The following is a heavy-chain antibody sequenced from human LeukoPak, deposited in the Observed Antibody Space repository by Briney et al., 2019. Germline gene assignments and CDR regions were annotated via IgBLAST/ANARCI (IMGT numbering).Heavy chain of an antibody. J-gene: IGHJ4*02. D-gene: IGHD1-7*01. Sequence: SVKVSCKASGGTFSSYAISWVRQAPGQGLEWMGRIIPIFGTANYAQKFQGRVTITTDESTSTAYMELSSLRPEDTAVYYCARGGTGTTSDYWGQGTLVTVSS. CDR2: IIPIFGTA. CDR1: GGTFSSYA. V-gene: IGHV1-69*05. CDR3: ARGGTGTTSDY.